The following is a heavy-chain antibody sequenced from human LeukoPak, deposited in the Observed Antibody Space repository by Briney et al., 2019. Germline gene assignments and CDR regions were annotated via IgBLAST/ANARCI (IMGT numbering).Heavy chain of an antibody. CDR3: ARVDMVRGYYFDY. Sequence: SQTLSLTCIVSGGSISSGGYYWSWIRQHPGKGLEWIGYIYYTGITYYNPSLKSRVTISLDTSKNQFSLKLTSVTAADTAVYYCARVDMVRGYYFDYWGQGILVTVSS. CDR1: GGSISSGGYY. V-gene: IGHV4-31*03. D-gene: IGHD3-10*01. J-gene: IGHJ4*02. CDR2: IYYTGIT.